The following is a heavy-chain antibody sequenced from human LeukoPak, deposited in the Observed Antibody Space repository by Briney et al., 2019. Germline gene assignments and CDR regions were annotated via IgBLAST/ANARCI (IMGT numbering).Heavy chain of an antibody. CDR1: GGXISSYY. V-gene: IGHV4-4*07. CDR3: ASTPSSTWSGYFDY. D-gene: IGHD6-13*01. Sequence: SETLSLTCTVSGGXISSYYCSWIRQPAGKGLEWIGRIYTSGSTNYNPSLKSRVTMAVDTSKNQFSLKLSSVTAADTAVYYCASTPSSTWSGYFDYWGQGTLVTVSS. CDR2: IYTSGST. J-gene: IGHJ4*02.